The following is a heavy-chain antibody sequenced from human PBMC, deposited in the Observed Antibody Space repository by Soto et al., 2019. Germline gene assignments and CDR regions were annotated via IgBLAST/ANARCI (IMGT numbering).Heavy chain of an antibody. V-gene: IGHV4-61*03. CDR2: IYHSGIT. Sequence: QVQLQESGPGVVKSSETLSLTCAVSGGSVSSETHFWSWIRQPPGKALQWFGYIYHSGITNSNPSLKGRLTISVDKSQNHFSLSLASVTAADTAIYYCAREDMSGTYYFDSWGQGTLVTVSS. CDR1: GGSVSSETHF. D-gene: IGHD1-26*01. CDR3: AREDMSGTYYFDS. J-gene: IGHJ4*02.